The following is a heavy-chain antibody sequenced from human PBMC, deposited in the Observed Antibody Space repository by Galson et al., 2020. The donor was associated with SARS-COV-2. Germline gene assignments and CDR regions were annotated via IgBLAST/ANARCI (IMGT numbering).Heavy chain of an antibody. CDR3: AGEDVLMGHNCIDR. Sequence: ETSESLSLSCTVSGGSIGSSYWNWIRQAPGRGLEWIGFIYYSGSTDYNSSPKSRVTISLDMSKNQFSLKLRSVTAADTAVYYGAGEDVLMGHNCIDRWGQGIQVTVSS. J-gene: IGHJ5*02. V-gene: IGHV4-59*01. D-gene: IGHD2-8*01. CDR2: IYYSGST. CDR1: GGSIGSSY.